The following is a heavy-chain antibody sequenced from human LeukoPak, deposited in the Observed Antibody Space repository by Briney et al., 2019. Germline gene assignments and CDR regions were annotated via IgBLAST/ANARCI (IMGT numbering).Heavy chain of an antibody. CDR1: GFTFSSYG. J-gene: IGHJ4*02. CDR3: ARATFYYYDSSGYQYYFDY. V-gene: IGHV3-30*02. D-gene: IGHD3-22*01. Sequence: GGSLRLSCAASGFTFSSYGMDWVRQAPGKGLEWVAFIRYDGSNKYYADSVKGRFTISRDNSKNTLYLQMNSLRAEDTAVYYCARATFYYYDSSGYQYYFDYWGQGTLVTVSS. CDR2: IRYDGSNK.